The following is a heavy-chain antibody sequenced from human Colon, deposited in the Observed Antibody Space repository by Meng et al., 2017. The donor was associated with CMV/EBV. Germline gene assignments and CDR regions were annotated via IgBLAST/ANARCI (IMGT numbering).Heavy chain of an antibody. CDR3: ARGSSQNWFDP. V-gene: IGHV1-46*01. J-gene: IGHJ5*02. CDR2: INPSGGST. CDR1: GYTFTSYY. D-gene: IGHD6-13*01. Sequence: ASVKVSCKAFGYTFTSYYMHWVRQAPGQGLEWMGIINPSGGSTRYAQKFQGRVTMTRDTSTSTVYMELSSRRSEDTAVYYCARGSSQNWFDPWGQGTLVTVSS.